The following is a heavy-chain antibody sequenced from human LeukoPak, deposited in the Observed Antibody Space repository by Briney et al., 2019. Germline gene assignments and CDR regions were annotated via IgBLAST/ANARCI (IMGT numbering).Heavy chain of an antibody. Sequence: GGSLRLSCAASGFNVSSLYMSWVRQAPGKGLEWVSVIYSGGSTYYADSVKGRFTISRDNSKNTLYLQMNSLRAEDTAVYYCAKDLRIAAAGSEGDAFDIWGQGTMVTVSS. CDR3: AKDLRIAAAGSEGDAFDI. V-gene: IGHV3-66*01. CDR1: GFNVSSLY. CDR2: IYSGGST. D-gene: IGHD6-13*01. J-gene: IGHJ3*02.